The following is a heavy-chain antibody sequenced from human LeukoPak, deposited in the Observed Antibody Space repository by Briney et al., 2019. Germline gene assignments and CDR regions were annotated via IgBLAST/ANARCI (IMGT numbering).Heavy chain of an antibody. CDR1: GYTFTSYY. Sequence: ASVKVSCKASGYTFTSYYMHWVRQAPGQGLEWMGLINPSGGSTSYAQKFQGRVTMTRDTSTSTVYMELSSLRSEDTAVYYCARGYYDSSGYPLWGAFDIWGQGTMVTVSS. CDR2: INPSGGST. J-gene: IGHJ3*02. CDR3: ARGYYDSSGYPLWGAFDI. D-gene: IGHD3-22*01. V-gene: IGHV1-46*01.